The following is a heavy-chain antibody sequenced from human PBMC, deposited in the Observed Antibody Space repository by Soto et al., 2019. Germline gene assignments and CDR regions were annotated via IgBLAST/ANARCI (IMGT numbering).Heavy chain of an antibody. CDR1: GGTFSSYT. V-gene: IGHV1-69*08. J-gene: IGHJ3*02. Sequence: QVQLLQSGAEVKNPGSSVKVSCKASGGTFSSYTISWVRQAPGQGLEWMGRIIPILGIANYAQKFQGRVTITADKSTSTAYMELSSLRSEDTAVYYCARDRGERNSHDAFDIWGQGTMVTVSS. D-gene: IGHD3-10*01. CDR2: IIPILGIA. CDR3: ARDRGERNSHDAFDI.